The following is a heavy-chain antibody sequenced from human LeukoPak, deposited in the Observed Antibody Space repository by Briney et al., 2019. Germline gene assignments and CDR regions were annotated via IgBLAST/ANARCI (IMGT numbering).Heavy chain of an antibody. D-gene: IGHD6-19*01. Sequence: SETLSLTCTVSGVSISSYYWSWIRQPPGKGLEWIGYIYYSGSTNYNPSLKSRVTISVDTSKNQFSLNLNSVTAADTAEYYCARAPGSAYYPYYYMDVWGRGTTVTVSS. CDR2: IYYSGST. CDR3: ARAPGSAYYPYYYMDV. V-gene: IGHV4-59*01. CDR1: GVSISSYY. J-gene: IGHJ6*03.